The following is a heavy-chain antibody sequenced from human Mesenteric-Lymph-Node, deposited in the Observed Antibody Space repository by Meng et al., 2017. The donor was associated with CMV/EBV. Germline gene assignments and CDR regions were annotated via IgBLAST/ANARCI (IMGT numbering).Heavy chain of an antibody. Sequence: KVSCKGSGYSFTNYWIDWVRQMPGKGLEWMGIIYTGDSDSRYSPSFQGQVTISADKSISTAYLQWSSLKASDTAIYYCARLMYGTSFGFDFWGQGTLVTVSS. J-gene: IGHJ4*02. CDR1: GYSFTNYW. CDR3: ARLMYGTSFGFDF. D-gene: IGHD6-6*01. V-gene: IGHV5-51*01. CDR2: IYTGDSDS.